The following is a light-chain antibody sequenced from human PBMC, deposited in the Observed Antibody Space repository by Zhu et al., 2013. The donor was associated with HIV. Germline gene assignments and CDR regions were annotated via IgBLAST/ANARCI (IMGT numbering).Light chain of an antibody. CDR3: QQFYSSPRT. CDR2: ETS. CDR1: RAVGSGY. Sequence: IVLTQSPGTLSGFAGEKATLSCRASRAVGSGYIAWYEQKPGRPPRLLIYETSKRASGIADRFSGSGSGTEFTLTISRLEPEDSAMFYCQQFYSSPRTFGQGTKVEIK. V-gene: IGKV3-20*01. J-gene: IGKJ1*01.